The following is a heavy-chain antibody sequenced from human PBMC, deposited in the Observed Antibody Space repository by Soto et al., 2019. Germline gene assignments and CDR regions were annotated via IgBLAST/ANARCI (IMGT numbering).Heavy chain of an antibody. CDR1: GYTFTNYG. V-gene: IGHV1-18*01. Sequence: ASVKVSCKASGYTFTNYGICWVRQAPGQGLEWMGWISVYNGNTNYAQKLQGRVTMTTDTSTSTAYMELRSLRSEDTAVYYCARVGVPAAMVSYYYYYMDVWGKGTTVTVSS. CDR3: ARVGVPAAMVSYYYYYMDV. J-gene: IGHJ6*03. CDR2: ISVYNGNT. D-gene: IGHD2-2*01.